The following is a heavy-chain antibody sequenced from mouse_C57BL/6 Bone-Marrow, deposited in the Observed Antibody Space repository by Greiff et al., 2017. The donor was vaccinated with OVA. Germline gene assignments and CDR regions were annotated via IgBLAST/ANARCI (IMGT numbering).Heavy chain of an antibody. CDR1: GFTFSDYY. D-gene: IGHD2-10*02. J-gene: IGHJ2*01. CDR3: ARHKRYGNYDYFDY. V-gene: IGHV5-12*01. Sequence: EVMLVESGGGLVQPGGSLKLSCAASGFTFSDYYMYWVRQTPEKRLEWVAYISNGGGSTYYPDTVKGRFTISRDNAKNTLYLQMSRLKSEDTAMYYCARHKRYGNYDYFDYWGQGTTLTVSS. CDR2: ISNGGGST.